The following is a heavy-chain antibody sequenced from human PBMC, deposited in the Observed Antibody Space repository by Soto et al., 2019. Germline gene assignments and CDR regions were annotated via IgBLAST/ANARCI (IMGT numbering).Heavy chain of an antibody. Sequence: SETLSLTCTVSGGSISSGGYYWSWIRQHPGKGLEWIGYIYYSGSTYYNPSLKSRVTISVDTSKNQFSLKLSSVTAADTAVYYCARYPSDNGQYYYGMDVWGQGTTVTVSS. CDR1: GGSISSGGYY. V-gene: IGHV4-31*03. CDR2: IYYSGST. J-gene: IGHJ6*02. D-gene: IGHD2-8*01. CDR3: ARYPSDNGQYYYGMDV.